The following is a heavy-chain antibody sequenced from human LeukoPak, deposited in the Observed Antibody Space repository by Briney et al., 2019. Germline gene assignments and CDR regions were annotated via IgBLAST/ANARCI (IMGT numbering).Heavy chain of an antibody. CDR2: INHSGRT. CDR1: GGSFSGYY. Sequence: SETLSLTCAVYGGSFSGYYWSWIRQPPGRGLEWIGEINHSGRTNYSPSLKSRVTISVDTSKIQFSLKLSSVTAADTSVYDCSIPPLDACDMGGQGTMVSVFS. J-gene: IGHJ3*02. V-gene: IGHV4-34*01. CDR3: SIPPLDACDM.